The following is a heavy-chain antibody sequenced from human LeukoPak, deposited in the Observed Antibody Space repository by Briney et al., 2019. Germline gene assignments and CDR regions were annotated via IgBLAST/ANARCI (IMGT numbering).Heavy chain of an antibody. Sequence: SETLSLTCAVYGGSFSGYYWSSIRQPPGKGLEWIGEINHSGSTNYNPSLKSRVTISVDTSKNQFSLKLSAVTAADTAVYYCARGHSHDYGESRTRSWFDPWGQGTLVTVSS. CDR3: ARGHSHDYGESRTRSWFDP. V-gene: IGHV4-34*01. CDR1: GGSFSGYY. CDR2: INHSGST. J-gene: IGHJ5*02. D-gene: IGHD4-17*01.